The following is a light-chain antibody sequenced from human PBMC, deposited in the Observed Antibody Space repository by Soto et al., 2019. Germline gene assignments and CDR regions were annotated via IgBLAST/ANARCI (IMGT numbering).Light chain of an antibody. CDR3: QSYDSSLSWV. CDR1: SSNIGAGYD. V-gene: IGLV1-40*01. CDR2: ANS. Sequence: QSALTQPPSVSGAPGQRVTISCTGSSSNIGAGYDVHWYQQLPGTAPKLLIYANSNRPSGVPDRFSGSKSGTSASLAITGLQAEDEADYYCQSYDSSLSWVFGTGTKVTVL. J-gene: IGLJ1*01.